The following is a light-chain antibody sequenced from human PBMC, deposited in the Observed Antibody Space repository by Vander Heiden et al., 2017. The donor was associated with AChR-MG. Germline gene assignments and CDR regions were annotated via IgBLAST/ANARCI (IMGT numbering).Light chain of an antibody. CDR3: AAWDDSLTSVL. V-gene: IGLV1-47*02. CDR1: HSNIGGHF. J-gene: IGLJ2*01. Sequence: SLLPQPPSASGSPGQRVPTPWSGSHSNIGGHFVSWYQQLPGTAPKLLIDTDNGRPSGVPDRFSGSKSGTSASLAISGLRSEDEADYYCAAWDDSLTSVLFGGGTKLTVL. CDR2: TDN.